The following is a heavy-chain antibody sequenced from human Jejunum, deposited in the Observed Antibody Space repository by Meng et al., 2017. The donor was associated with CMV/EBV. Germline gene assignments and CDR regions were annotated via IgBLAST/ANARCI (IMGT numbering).Heavy chain of an antibody. J-gene: IGHJ4*02. Sequence: EVQLVAAGGNLVQPGGSLRLSCAASGFTFSSNWMHWVRQAPGKGLVWVSRINGDGSTTNYADSVKGRFTISRDIAKNILYLQMNSLRADDTALYYCARAGGYYDTSGLDYWGQGTLVTVSS. CDR3: ARAGGYYDTSGLDY. CDR1: GFTFSSNW. V-gene: IGHV3-74*01. CDR2: INGDGSTT. D-gene: IGHD3-22*01.